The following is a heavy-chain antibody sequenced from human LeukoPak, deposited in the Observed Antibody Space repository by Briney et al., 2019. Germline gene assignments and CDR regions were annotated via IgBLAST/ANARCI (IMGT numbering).Heavy chain of an antibody. CDR3: ARLGYCSRGTCYAFDY. V-gene: IGHV5-51*01. J-gene: IGHJ4*02. Sequence: GESLQISCKGSGYTFTSYWIGWVRQMPGKGLEWMGIIYPGDSDTRYSPSFQGQVTMSADKSITTAYLQWSSLKASDTAIYYCARLGYCSRGTCYAFDYWGQGTLVTVSS. CDR2: IYPGDSDT. D-gene: IGHD2-2*01. CDR1: GYTFTSYW.